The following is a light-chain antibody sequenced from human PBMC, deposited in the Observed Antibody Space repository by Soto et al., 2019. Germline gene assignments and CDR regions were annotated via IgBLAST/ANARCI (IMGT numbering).Light chain of an antibody. Sequence: ILLTPSPGTLSLSPGERATLSCRASQSVSSSLAWYQQKPGQAPRLLIYGAPSRATGIPDRFSGSGSGTDFTLTISRLEPEDFAVYYCQQYGSSPKTFGQGTKVDIK. J-gene: IGKJ1*01. V-gene: IGKV3-20*01. CDR3: QQYGSSPKT. CDR2: GAP. CDR1: QSVSSS.